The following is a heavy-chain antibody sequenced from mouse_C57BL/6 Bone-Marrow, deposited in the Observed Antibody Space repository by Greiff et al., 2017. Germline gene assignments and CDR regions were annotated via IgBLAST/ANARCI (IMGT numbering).Heavy chain of an antibody. D-gene: IGHD1-1*01. Sequence: QVQLQQPGAELVRPGTSVKLSCKASGYTFTSSWMHWVKQRPGQGLEWIGVIDPSDSYTNYNQKFKGKATLTVDTSSSTAYMQLSSLTSEVSAVYYCASIYVRFFDYWGQGTTLTVSS. CDR3: ASIYVRFFDY. CDR2: IDPSDSYT. V-gene: IGHV1-59*01. CDR1: GYTFTSSW. J-gene: IGHJ2*01.